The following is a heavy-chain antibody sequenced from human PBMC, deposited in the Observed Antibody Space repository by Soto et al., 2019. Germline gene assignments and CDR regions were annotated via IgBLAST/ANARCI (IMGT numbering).Heavy chain of an antibody. V-gene: IGHV4-39*01. CDR3: ARHPEMEN. D-gene: IGHD2-8*01. Sequence: QLYLQESGPGLVKPSETLSLTCSVSGGSISSSNHYWGWIRQPPGRGLEWVGSINYRGSTFYNPSLKSRVTVSVDTSKNQFFLTLSSVTAADTTVYYCARHPEMENWGQGTLVSVSS. CDR1: GGSISSSNHY. J-gene: IGHJ4*02. CDR2: INYRGST.